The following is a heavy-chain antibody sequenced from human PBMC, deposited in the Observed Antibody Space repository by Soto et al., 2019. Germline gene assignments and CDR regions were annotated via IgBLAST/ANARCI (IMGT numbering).Heavy chain of an antibody. CDR3: TKASSDRHHMDV. CDR1: GFTFSSYS. CDR2: ISSSSSYI. J-gene: IGHJ6*02. Sequence: GGSLRLSCAASGFTFSSYSMNWVRQAPGKGLEWVSSISSSSSYIYYADSVKGRFTVSRDNSKNTLYLQMTSLRAEDTALYYCTKASSDRHHMDVWGQGTTVTVSS. V-gene: IGHV3-21*04.